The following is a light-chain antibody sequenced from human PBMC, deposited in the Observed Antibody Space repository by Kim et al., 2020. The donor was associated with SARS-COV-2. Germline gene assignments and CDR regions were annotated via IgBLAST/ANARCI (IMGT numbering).Light chain of an antibody. CDR3: QAWDSSTVV. Sequence: ELTQPPSVSVSPGQTASITCSGDKLGDKYACWYQQKPGQSPVLVIYQDSKRPSGIPERFSGSNSGNTATLTISGTQAMDEADYFCQAWDSSTVV. J-gene: IGLJ2*01. V-gene: IGLV3-1*01. CDR2: QDS. CDR1: KLGDKY.